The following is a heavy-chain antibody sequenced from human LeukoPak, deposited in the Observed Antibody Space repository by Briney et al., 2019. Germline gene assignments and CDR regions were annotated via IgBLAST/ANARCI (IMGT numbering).Heavy chain of an antibody. CDR1: GFTFSSYS. J-gene: IGHJ5*02. D-gene: IGHD6-13*01. Sequence: SGGSLRLSCAASGFTFSSYSMNWVRQAPGKGLEWVSSISSSSSYIYYADSVKGRFTISRDNAKNSLYLQMNSLRVEYTAVYYCARAHSSSLAWFDPWGQGTLVTVSS. CDR2: ISSSSSYI. CDR3: ARAHSSSLAWFDP. V-gene: IGHV3-21*01.